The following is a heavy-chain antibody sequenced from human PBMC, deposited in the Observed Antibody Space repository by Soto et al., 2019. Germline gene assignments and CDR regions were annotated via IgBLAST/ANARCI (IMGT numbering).Heavy chain of an antibody. J-gene: IGHJ1*01. CDR1: GGSISSYH. D-gene: IGHD6-19*01. CDR2: IYYSGST. CDR3: ARDDGSGWYYFQH. Sequence: PDTLFLTSTVSGGSISSYHWSWNRQPSGKGLEWIGYIYYSGSTNYNPSLTSRVTISVDTSKNQFSLKLSSVTAADTAVYYCARDDGSGWYYFQHWGQGTLVTVS. V-gene: IGHV4-59*01.